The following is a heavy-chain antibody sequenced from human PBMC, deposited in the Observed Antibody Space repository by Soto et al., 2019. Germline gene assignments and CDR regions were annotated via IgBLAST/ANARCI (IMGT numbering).Heavy chain of an antibody. CDR2: INPSGGST. Sequence: GASVKVFWKGLGYTFTSYFMDWGRQAPGQGLEWMGIINPSGGSTSYAQKFQGRVTMTRDTSTSTVYMELSSLRSEDTAVYYCARGSGGSAIDYWGQGTLVTVSS. CDR3: ARGSGGSAIDY. CDR1: GYTFTSYF. D-gene: IGHD3-10*01. V-gene: IGHV1-46*01. J-gene: IGHJ4*02.